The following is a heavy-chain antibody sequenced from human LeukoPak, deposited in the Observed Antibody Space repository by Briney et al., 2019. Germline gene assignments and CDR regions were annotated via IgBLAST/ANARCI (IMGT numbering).Heavy chain of an antibody. V-gene: IGHV4-34*01. CDR3: ARQIPAVYYFDY. D-gene: IGHD2-15*01. CDR2: INHSGST. J-gene: IGHJ4*02. Sequence: PSETLSLTCAVYGGSFSGYYWSWIRQPPGKGLEWIGEINHSGSTNYNPSLKSRVTISVDTSKNQFSLKLSSVTAADTAVYHCARQIPAVYYFDYWGQGTLVTVSS. CDR1: GGSFSGYY.